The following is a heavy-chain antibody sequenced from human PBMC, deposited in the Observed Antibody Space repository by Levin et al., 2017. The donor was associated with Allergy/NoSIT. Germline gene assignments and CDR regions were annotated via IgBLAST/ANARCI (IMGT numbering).Heavy chain of an antibody. D-gene: IGHD3-10*01. V-gene: IGHV3-11*05. CDR2: ISSSSSYT. CDR3: GRGAVVSGSYYRDDY. CDR1: GFTFSDYY. J-gene: IGHJ4*02. Sequence: GPLRLSCAASGFTFSDYYMSWIRQAPGKGLEWVSYISSSSSYTNYADSVKGRFTISRDNAKNSLYLQMNSLRAEDTAVYYCGRGAVVSGSYYRDDYWGQGTLVTVSS.